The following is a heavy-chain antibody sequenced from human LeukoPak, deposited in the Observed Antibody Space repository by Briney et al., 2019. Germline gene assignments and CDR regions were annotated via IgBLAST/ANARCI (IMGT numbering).Heavy chain of an antibody. CDR2: INHSGST. D-gene: IGHD6-6*01. Sequence: SETLSLTCAVYGGSFSGYYWSWIRQPPGKGLEWIGEINHSGSTNYNPSLKSRVTISVDTSKNQFSLKLSSVTAADTAAYYCARSYSSSSRRPTYYFDYWGQGTLVTVSS. CDR3: ARSYSSSSRRPTYYFDY. CDR1: GGSFSGYY. J-gene: IGHJ4*02. V-gene: IGHV4-34*01.